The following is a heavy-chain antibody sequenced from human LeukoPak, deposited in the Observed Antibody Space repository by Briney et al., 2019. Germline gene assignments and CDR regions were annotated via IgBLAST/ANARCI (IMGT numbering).Heavy chain of an antibody. CDR3: ARALGDSSGYYYGAAFDI. D-gene: IGHD3-22*01. Sequence: SQTLSLTCAISGDSVSSNSAAGNWIRQSPSRGLEWLGGTYYRSKWYNDYAVSVKSRITINPDTFKNQFSLQLNSVTPEDTAVYYCARALGDSSGYYYGAAFDIWGQGTMVTVSS. CDR1: GDSVSSNSAA. V-gene: IGHV6-1*01. J-gene: IGHJ3*02. CDR2: TYYRSKWYN.